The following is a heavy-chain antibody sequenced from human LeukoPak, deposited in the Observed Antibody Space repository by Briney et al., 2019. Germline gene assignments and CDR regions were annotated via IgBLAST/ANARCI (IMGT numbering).Heavy chain of an antibody. CDR3: ARVHHKEYSIHRFDAFDI. CDR2: INHSGST. V-gene: IGHV4-34*01. J-gene: IGHJ3*02. CDR1: GGSFSGYY. Sequence: SETLSLTCAVYGGSFSGYYWSWIRQPPGKGLEWIGEINHSGSTNYNPSLKSRVTISVDTSKNQFSLKLSSVTAADTAVYYCARVHHKEYSIHRFDAFDIWGQGTMVTVSS. D-gene: IGHD6-6*01.